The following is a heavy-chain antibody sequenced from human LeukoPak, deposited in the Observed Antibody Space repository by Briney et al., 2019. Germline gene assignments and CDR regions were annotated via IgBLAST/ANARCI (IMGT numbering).Heavy chain of an antibody. CDR3: ATYSGNWLTYDL. CDR1: GYTFTGFY. V-gene: IGHV1-2*02. Sequence: GASVKVSCKASGYTFTGFYMHWVRQAPGQGLKWMGRVNPKSGGADYEQEFQGRLTMTRDTSITTVYMELSRLRSDDTAVYYCATYSGNWLTYDLWGQGTLVTVSS. CDR2: VNPKSGGA. J-gene: IGHJ4*02. D-gene: IGHD6-13*01.